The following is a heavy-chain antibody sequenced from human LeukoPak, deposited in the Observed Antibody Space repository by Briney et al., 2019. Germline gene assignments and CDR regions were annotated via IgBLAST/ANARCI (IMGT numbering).Heavy chain of an antibody. CDR1: GGSISSSSYY. D-gene: IGHD3-22*01. V-gene: IGHV4-39*01. Sequence: SETLSLTCTVSGGSISSSSYYWGWIRQPPGKGLEWIGSIYYTANTYYNSSLKSRVTISVDTSRNQFSLKLSSVTAADSAVYYCARRDHYDSSGYFDYWGQGTLVTVSS. J-gene: IGHJ4*02. CDR2: IYYTANT. CDR3: ARRDHYDSSGYFDY.